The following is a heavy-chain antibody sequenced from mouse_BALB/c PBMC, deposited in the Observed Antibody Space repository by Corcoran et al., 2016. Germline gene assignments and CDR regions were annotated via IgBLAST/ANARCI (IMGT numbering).Heavy chain of an antibody. D-gene: IGHD1-1*01. CDR3: ANGLGSSGGTWFAY. CDR2: ILPGSGST. V-gene: IGHV1-9*01. J-gene: IGHJ3*01. Sequence: QVQLQQSGAELMKPGASVKISCKATGYTFSSYWIEWVKQRPGHGLEWIGEILPGSGSTNYNEKFKGKATFTADTSSNTAYMQLSSLTSEDSAVYYCANGLGSSGGTWFAYWGQGTLVTVSA. CDR1: GYTFSSYW.